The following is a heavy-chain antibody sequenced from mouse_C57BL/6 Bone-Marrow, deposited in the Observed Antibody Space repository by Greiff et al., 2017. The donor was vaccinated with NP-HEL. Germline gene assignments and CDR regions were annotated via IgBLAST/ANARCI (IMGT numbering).Heavy chain of an antibody. CDR2: ISSGGSYT. CDR1: GFTFSSYG. D-gene: IGHD2-5*01. J-gene: IGHJ3*01. V-gene: IGHV5-6*01. Sequence: EVKLMESGGDLVKPGGSLKLSCAASGFTFSSYGMSWVRQTPDKRLEWVATISSGGSYTYYPDSVKGRFTISRDNAKNTLYLQMSSLKSDDTAMYYCARQGLYSNSWFAYWGQGTLVTVSA. CDR3: ARQGLYSNSWFAY.